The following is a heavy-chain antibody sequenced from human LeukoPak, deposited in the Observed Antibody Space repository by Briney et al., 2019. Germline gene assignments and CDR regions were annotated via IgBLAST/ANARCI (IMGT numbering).Heavy chain of an antibody. J-gene: IGHJ4*02. CDR1: RFTFDDYA. CDR2: ISWNSGSI. V-gene: IGHV3-9*01. Sequence: GGSLRLSCAASRFTFDDYAMHWVRQAPGKGLEWVSGISWNSGSIGYADSVKGRFTISRDNAKNSLYLQMNSLRAEDTALYYCAKEDSSGWSKTREYYFDYWGQGTLVTVSS. D-gene: IGHD6-19*01. CDR3: AKEDSSGWSKTREYYFDY.